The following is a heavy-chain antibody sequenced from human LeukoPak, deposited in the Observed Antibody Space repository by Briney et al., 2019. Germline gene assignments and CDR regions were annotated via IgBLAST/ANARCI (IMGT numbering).Heavy chain of an antibody. CDR1: GYTFTSYG. D-gene: IGHD2-2*01. CDR2: ISAYNGNT. Sequence: ASVKVSCKASGYTFTSYGISWVRQGPGQGLEWMGWISAYNGNTNYAQKLQGRVTMTTVTSTSTAYMELRSLRSDDTAVYYCARDRCSSTSCYFDYWGQGTLVTVSS. CDR3: ARDRCSSTSCYFDY. J-gene: IGHJ4*02. V-gene: IGHV1-18*04.